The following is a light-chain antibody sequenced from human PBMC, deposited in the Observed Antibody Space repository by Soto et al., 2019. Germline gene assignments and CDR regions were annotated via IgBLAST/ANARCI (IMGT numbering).Light chain of an antibody. Sequence: EIGLTSSTGSLSLSLGERATLSCRASQSVSSNYLAWYQQKPGQAPRLLIYDASNRATGIPDRFSGSGSGTDFTLTIRCLEPEEFAVSYCQAYGRSLVTVGRGTRLEIK. CDR2: DAS. J-gene: IGKJ5*01. CDR1: QSVSSNY. V-gene: IGKV3-20*01. CDR3: QAYGRSLVT.